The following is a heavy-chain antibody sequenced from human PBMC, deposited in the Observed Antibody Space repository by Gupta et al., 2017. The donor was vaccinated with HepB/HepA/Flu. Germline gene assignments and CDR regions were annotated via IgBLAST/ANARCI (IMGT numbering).Heavy chain of an antibody. Sequence: EVQLVESGGGLVQPGGSLRLSCAASGFTVSSHYMRWVRQAPGKGLEWVSVIYSGGSTYYADSVKGRFTISRDNSKNTLYLQMNSLRAEDTAVYYCARDIPINKYCTNGVCPPPDNYWGQGTLVTVSS. J-gene: IGHJ4*02. V-gene: IGHV3-66*02. CDR3: ARDIPINKYCTNGVCPPPDNY. D-gene: IGHD2-8*01. CDR2: IYSGGST. CDR1: GFTVSSHY.